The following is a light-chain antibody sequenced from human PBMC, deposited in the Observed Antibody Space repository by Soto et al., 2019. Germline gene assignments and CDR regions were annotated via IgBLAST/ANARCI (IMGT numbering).Light chain of an antibody. J-gene: IGLJ2*01. CDR2: EVS. Sequence: QSVLTQPASVSGSPGQSITISCTGTSSDVGGYNYVSWYQQHPGKAPKLMIYEVSNRPSGVSNRFSGSKSGNTASLTISGLQAEDEAAYYCSSYTRNSTLVFGGGTKLTVL. CDR3: SSYTRNSTLV. V-gene: IGLV2-14*01. CDR1: SSDVGGYNY.